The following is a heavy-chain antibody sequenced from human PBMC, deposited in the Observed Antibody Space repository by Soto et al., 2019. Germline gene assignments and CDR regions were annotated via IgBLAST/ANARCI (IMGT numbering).Heavy chain of an antibody. Sequence: GGSLRLSCAASGFTFSGSAMHWVRQASGKGLEWVGRIRSKANSYATAYAASVKGRFTISRDDSKNTAYLQMNSLKTEDTAVYYCTSTRLYFDWLSHSGYYYHWGQGTLVTVSS. V-gene: IGHV3-73*01. CDR3: TSTRLYFDWLSHSGYYYH. J-gene: IGHJ5*02. D-gene: IGHD3-9*01. CDR1: GFTFSGSA. CDR2: IRSKANSYAT.